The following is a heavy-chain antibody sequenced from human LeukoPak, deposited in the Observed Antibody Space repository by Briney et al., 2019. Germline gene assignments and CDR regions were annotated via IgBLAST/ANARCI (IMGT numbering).Heavy chain of an antibody. CDR1: GGSFSGYY. V-gene: IGHV4-34*01. J-gene: IGHJ5*02. CDR3: ARPLRFDP. Sequence: SETLSLTCAVYGGSFSGYYWSWIRQPPGKGLEWIGEINHSGSTNYNPSLKSRVTISVDTSKNQFSLKLSSVTAADTAVYYCARPLRFDPWCQGTLVTVSS. CDR2: INHSGST.